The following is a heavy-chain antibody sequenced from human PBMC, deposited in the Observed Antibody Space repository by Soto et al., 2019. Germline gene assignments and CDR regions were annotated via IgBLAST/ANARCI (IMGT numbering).Heavy chain of an antibody. CDR2: FDPEDGEA. D-gene: IGHD3-16*01. J-gene: IGHJ6*02. V-gene: IGHV1-24*01. CDR1: GYTLTELS. CDR3: ATVYMGADTYGMDV. Sequence: ASVKVSCKVSGYTLTELSMHWVRQAPGKGLEWMGGFDPEDGEAIYAQKFQGRVTMTEDTSTDTAYMELSSLRSEDTAVYYCATVYMGADTYGMDVWGQGPTVTVS.